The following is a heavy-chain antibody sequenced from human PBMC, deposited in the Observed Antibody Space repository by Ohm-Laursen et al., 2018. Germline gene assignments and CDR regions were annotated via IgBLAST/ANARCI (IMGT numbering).Heavy chain of an antibody. CDR1: GFTFSDYA. J-gene: IGHJ4*02. CDR3: ARGVGVLTYFDS. Sequence: SLRLSCAASGFTFSDYAMHWVRQAPGKGLEWVALIAYDGTNEKYADSVKGRFTISRDNAQNSLYLQMNSLRAEDTAVYYCARGVGVLTYFDSWGQGTLVTVSS. CDR2: IAYDGTNE. D-gene: IGHD1-26*01. V-gene: IGHV3-30*03.